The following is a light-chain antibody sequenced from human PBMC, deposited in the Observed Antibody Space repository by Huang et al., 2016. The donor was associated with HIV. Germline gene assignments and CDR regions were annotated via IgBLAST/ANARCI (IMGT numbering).Light chain of an antibody. V-gene: IGKV1-6*01. J-gene: IGKJ1*01. Sequence: AIQMTQSPSSLSASVGDRVTITCRASQGITDDLAWYQQKPGKAPKLLISGASRFSGSGSGTDFTLTISSLQPEDYATYYCLQDHNYPRTFGQGTKVEI. CDR1: QGITDD. CDR3: LQDHNYPRT. CDR2: GA.